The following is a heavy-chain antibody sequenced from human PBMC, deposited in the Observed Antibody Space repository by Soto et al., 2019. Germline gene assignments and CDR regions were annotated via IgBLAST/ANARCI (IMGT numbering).Heavy chain of an antibody. CDR3: ASMFAYYDSSGYSWGSIRFDY. D-gene: IGHD3-22*01. CDR1: GYTFTSYG. V-gene: IGHV1-18*01. J-gene: IGHJ4*02. Sequence: ASVKVSCKASGYTFTSYGISWVRQAPGQGLEWMGWISAYNGNTNYAQKLQGRVTMTTDTSTSTAYMELRSLRSDDTAVYYCASMFAYYDSSGYSWGSIRFDYWGQGTLVTVSS. CDR2: ISAYNGNT.